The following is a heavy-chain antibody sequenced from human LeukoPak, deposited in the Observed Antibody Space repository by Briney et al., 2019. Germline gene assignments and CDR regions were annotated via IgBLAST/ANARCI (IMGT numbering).Heavy chain of an antibody. Sequence: SETLSLTCTVSGASISSYFWTWIRQPPGKGLEWIGYIYYSGSTNYNPSLKSRVTISVDTSKNQFSLKLSSVTAADTAVYYCARVGRYSSGWSYWYFDLWGRGTLVTVSS. CDR3: ARVGRYSSGWSYWYFDL. CDR1: GASISSYF. D-gene: IGHD6-19*01. J-gene: IGHJ2*01. V-gene: IGHV4-59*01. CDR2: IYYSGST.